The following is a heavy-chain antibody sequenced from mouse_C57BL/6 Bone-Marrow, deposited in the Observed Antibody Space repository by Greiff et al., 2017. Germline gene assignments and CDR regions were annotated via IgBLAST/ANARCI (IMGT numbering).Heavy chain of an antibody. V-gene: IGHV1-50*01. CDR3: ARVYFEDYYAMDY. CDR2: IDPSDSYT. D-gene: IGHD2-4*01. CDR1: GYTFTSYW. J-gene: IGHJ4*01. Sequence: VQLQQSGAELVKPGASVKLSCKASGYTFTSYWMQWVQQRPGQGLEWIGEIDPSDSYTNYNQKFKGKATLTVDTSSSTAYMQLSSLTSEDSAVYYCARVYFEDYYAMDYWGQGTSVTVSS.